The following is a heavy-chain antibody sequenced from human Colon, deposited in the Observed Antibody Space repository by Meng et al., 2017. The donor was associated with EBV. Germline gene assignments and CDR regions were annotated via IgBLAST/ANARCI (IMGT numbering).Heavy chain of an antibody. V-gene: IGHV4-34*01. CDR2: ITHSGNT. J-gene: IGHJ5*02. CDR1: GGVLSGFY. Sequence: QVALKQWASGLLKPPGTLSLTCSVSGGVLSGFYWSWIRQPPGKGLEWIGEITHSGNTNYNPSTKSRVTISIDTSKNQFSLKLSSVTDADTAVYVCARGEPVPGHFLKSCGQGILVVASS. CDR3: ARGEPVPGHFLKS. D-gene: IGHD6-19*01.